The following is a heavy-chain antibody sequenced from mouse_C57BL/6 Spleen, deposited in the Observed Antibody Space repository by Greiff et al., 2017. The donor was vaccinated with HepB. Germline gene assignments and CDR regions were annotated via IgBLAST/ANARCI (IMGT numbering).Heavy chain of an antibody. Sequence: VKLQQPGAELVRPGSSVKLSCKASGYTFTSYWMHWVKQRPIQGLEWIGNIDPSDSETHYNQKFKDKATLTVDKSSSTAYMQLSSLTSEDSAVYYCARSTMVTMDYGGQGTSVTVSS. CDR2: IDPSDSET. CDR1: GYTFTSYW. CDR3: ARSTMVTMDY. V-gene: IGHV1-52*01. J-gene: IGHJ4*01. D-gene: IGHD2-2*01.